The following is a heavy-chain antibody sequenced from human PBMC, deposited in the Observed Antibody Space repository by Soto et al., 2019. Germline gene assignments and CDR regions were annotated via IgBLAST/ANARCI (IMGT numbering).Heavy chain of an antibody. CDR1: GFTFSSYA. J-gene: IGHJ6*02. Sequence: GGSLRLSCAASGFTFSSYAMHWVRQAPGKGLEWVAVISYDGSNKYYADFVKGRFTISRDNSKTTLFLQMNSLRAEDTAVYYCARDRIEAAGTPRFNYYYGMDVWGQGTTVTVSS. D-gene: IGHD6-13*01. CDR2: ISYDGSNK. V-gene: IGHV3-30*14. CDR3: ARDRIEAAGTPRFNYYYGMDV.